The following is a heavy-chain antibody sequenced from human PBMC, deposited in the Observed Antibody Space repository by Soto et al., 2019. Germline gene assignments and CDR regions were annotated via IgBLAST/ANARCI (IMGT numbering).Heavy chain of an antibody. Sequence: QVQLQESGPGLVKPSETLSLTCTVSGGSISSYYWSWIRQPPGKGLEWIGYIYYSGSTNYNPSLKTRVTISVDTSKNQFSLKLSSVTAAETAVYYCARARRPYYYDSSGYYVDYWGQGTLVTVSS. J-gene: IGHJ4*02. CDR3: ARARRPYYYDSSGYYVDY. D-gene: IGHD3-22*01. V-gene: IGHV4-59*01. CDR2: IYYSGST. CDR1: GGSISSYY.